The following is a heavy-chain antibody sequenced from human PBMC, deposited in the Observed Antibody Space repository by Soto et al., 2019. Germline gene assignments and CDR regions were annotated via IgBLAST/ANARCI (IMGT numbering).Heavy chain of an antibody. V-gene: IGHV1-2*02. CDR3: ARDPIGGGAPYYFDY. D-gene: IGHD3-16*01. CDR1: GYTFTEYY. J-gene: IGHJ4*02. CDR2: INPRTGDT. Sequence: SSVKVSCKGAGYTFTEYYLYWVRQGPGQGPQWLGGINPRTGDTNQAQKFQGRVTMTRDMSLTTAYMELHRLTSDDTAVYYCARDPIGGGAPYYFDYWGQGSLVTVSS.